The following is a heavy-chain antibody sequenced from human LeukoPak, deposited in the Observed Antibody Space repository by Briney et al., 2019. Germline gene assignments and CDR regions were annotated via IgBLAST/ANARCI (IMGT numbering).Heavy chain of an antibody. J-gene: IGHJ4*02. Sequence: RGSLRLSCAASGFTIVTYSMSWVRQAPGKGLEWVSTMNSDGGYIVYADSVKGRFTISKDNAKNSLYLQMNSLRADDTAVYYCARDNAGWSRDYWGQGTLVTVSS. CDR2: MNSDGGYI. CDR1: GFTIVTYS. D-gene: IGHD6-19*01. V-gene: IGHV3-21*01. CDR3: ARDNAGWSRDY.